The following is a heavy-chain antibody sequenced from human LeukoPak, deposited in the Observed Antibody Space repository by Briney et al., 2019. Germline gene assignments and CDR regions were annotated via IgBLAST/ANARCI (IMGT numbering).Heavy chain of an antibody. CDR1: GFTFSDYA. D-gene: IGHD6-19*01. Sequence: GGSLRLSCAASGFTFSDYAMNWVRQAPGKGLEWVSSIDSSGVATDSADSVMGRFTISRDNSKNSVYLQMHSLRAEDTAIYYCAKAQEWLAFLGDSLDYWGQGALVTVSS. J-gene: IGHJ4*02. CDR2: IDSSGVAT. CDR3: AKAQEWLAFLGDSLDY. V-gene: IGHV3-23*01.